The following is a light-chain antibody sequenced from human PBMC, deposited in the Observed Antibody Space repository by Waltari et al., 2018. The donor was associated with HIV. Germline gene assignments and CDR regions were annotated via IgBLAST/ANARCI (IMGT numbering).Light chain of an antibody. CDR1: VLAKQY. Sequence: SYELTQPPSVSVSPGQTARIPCSGDVLAKQYAYGYQQKPGQAPVLVIYKDTERPSGIPERFSGSSSGTTVTLTISGVQPDDEADYYCQSADTSYTSRVFGIGTKVTVL. V-gene: IGLV3-25*03. CDR2: KDT. CDR3: QSADTSYTSRV. J-gene: IGLJ1*01.